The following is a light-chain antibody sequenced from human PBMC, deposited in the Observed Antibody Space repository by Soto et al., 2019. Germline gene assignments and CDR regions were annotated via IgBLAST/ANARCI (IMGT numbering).Light chain of an antibody. V-gene: IGLV1-40*01. J-gene: IGLJ1*01. CDR2: GNS. CDR3: QSYDRSLRTYV. Sequence: QSVLTQPPSVSGAPGQRVTISCSGSSSNIGAGYDVNWYRQLPGTAPKLLIYGNSDRPSGVPDRFSGSKSGTSASLAITGLQAEDEADYFCQSYDRSLRTYVFGTGTKATVL. CDR1: SSNIGAGYD.